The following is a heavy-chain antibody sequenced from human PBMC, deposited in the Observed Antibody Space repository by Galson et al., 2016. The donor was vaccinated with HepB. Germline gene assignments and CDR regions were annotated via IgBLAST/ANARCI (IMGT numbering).Heavy chain of an antibody. V-gene: IGHV3-48*01. CDR2: TSSGSKTT. CDR3: ARGGYSSGWGTDY. CDR1: GFIFRDYS. J-gene: IGHJ4*02. Sequence: SLRLSCAASGFIFRDYSMNWVRQAPGKGLEWVSYTSSGSKTTYYADSVKGRFTISRDNAKDSLYLQMNSLRVEDTAVYYCARGGYSSGWGTDYWGQGTLVTVSS. D-gene: IGHD6-19*01.